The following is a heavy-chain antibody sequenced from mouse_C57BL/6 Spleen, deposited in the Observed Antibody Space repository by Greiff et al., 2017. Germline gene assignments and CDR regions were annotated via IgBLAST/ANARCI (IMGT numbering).Heavy chain of an antibody. J-gene: IGHJ3*01. CDR1: GYTFTSYW. V-gene: IGHV1-52*01. D-gene: IGHD2-1*01. Sequence: VQLQQPGAELVRPGSSVKLSCKASGYTFTSYWMHWVKQRPIQGLEWIGNIDPSDSETHYNQKFKDKATLTVDKSSSTAYMQLSSLTSEDSAVXYCAREENYGNYAWFAYWGQGTLVTVSA. CDR3: AREENYGNYAWFAY. CDR2: IDPSDSET.